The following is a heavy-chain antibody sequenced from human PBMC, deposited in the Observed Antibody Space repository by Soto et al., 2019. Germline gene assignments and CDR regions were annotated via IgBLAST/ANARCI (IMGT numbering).Heavy chain of an antibody. CDR3: ANLAVAAPRDQ. CDR2: LYASGDT. D-gene: IGHD6-19*01. J-gene: IGHJ4*02. V-gene: IGHV3-53*01. CDR1: GFTVSNNY. Sequence: EVQLVESGGGLIQPGGSLRLSCAASGFTVSNNYMTWVRQAPGKGLEWVSVLYASGDTYYADSVKGRFTISRDNSNNRLHLKMNSLRAEDTAVYYCANLAVAAPRDQWGQGTLVTVSS.